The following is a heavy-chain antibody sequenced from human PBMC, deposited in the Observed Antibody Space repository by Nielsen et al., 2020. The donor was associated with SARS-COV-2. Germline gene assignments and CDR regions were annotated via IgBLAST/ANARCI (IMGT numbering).Heavy chain of an antibody. V-gene: IGHV1-69*13. D-gene: IGHD2-21*01. CDR3: ARDAISAHYGMDV. Sequence: SVKVSCKASGGTFSSYAISWVRQAPGQGLEWMGGIIPIFGTANYAQKFQGRVTITADESTSTAYMELSRLRSDDTAVYYCARDAISAHYGMDVWGQGTTVTVSS. CDR1: GGTFSSYA. CDR2: IIPIFGTA. J-gene: IGHJ6*02.